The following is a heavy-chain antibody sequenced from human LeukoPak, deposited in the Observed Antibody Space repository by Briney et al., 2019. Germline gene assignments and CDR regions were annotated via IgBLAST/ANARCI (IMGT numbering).Heavy chain of an antibody. CDR2: LSGSGGST. V-gene: IGHV3-23*01. CDR3: AKGEQGVDY. CDR1: GFPFSNYA. D-gene: IGHD1/OR15-1a*01. Sequence: GGSLRLSCAASGFPFSNYAMNWVRQAPGKGLEWVSALSGSGGSTHYADSVKGRFTISRDNSKNALFLQMNSLRAEDTAVYYCAKGEQGVDYWGQGTLVTVSS. J-gene: IGHJ4*02.